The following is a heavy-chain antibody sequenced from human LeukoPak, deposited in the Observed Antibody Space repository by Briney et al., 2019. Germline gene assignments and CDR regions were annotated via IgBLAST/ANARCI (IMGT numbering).Heavy chain of an antibody. Sequence: GGSLRLSCAASGFTFSNYAMTWVRQAPGKGLEWVSAISGSGGSTYHADSVKGRFTISRDNSKNTLYLQMNSLRAEDTAVYYCAKGGSTVTTRRGYFDLWGRGTLVTVSS. CDR1: GFTFSNYA. CDR3: AKGGSTVTTRRGYFDL. V-gene: IGHV3-23*01. D-gene: IGHD4-17*01. CDR2: ISGSGGST. J-gene: IGHJ2*01.